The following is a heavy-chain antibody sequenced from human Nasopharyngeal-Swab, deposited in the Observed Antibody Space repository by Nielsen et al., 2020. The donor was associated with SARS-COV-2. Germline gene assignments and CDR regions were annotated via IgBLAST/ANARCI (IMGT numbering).Heavy chain of an antibody. D-gene: IGHD5-12*01. J-gene: IGHJ4*02. CDR3: ARARGYSGYGFDY. CDR2: ISSSGSTI. V-gene: IGHV3-11*01. Sequence: GESLQISCADSGFTFSDYYMSWIRQAPGKGLEWVSYISSSGSTIYYADSVKGRFTISRDNAKNSLYLQMNSLRAEDTAVYYCARARGYSGYGFDYWGQGTLVTVSS. CDR1: GFTFSDYY.